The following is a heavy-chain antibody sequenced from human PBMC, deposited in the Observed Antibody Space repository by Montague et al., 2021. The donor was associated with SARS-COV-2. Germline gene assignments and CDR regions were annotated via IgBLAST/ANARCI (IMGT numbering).Heavy chain of an antibody. D-gene: IGHD3-22*01. Sequence: PALVKPTQTLTLTCTFSGFSLSTSGMCVSRIRQPPGKALEWLALIYWDDDKRYSPPLKSRLTITRDTSKNQVVLTMTNMDPVDTATYYCAHSIARHYDTSAYLWCPFDFWGQGTLVTVSS. V-gene: IGHV2-5*08. CDR3: AHSIARHYDTSAYLWCPFDF. J-gene: IGHJ4*02. CDR2: IYWDDDK. CDR1: GFSLSTSGMC.